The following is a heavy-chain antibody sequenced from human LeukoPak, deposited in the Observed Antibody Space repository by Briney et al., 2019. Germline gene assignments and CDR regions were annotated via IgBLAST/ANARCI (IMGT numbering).Heavy chain of an antibody. Sequence: GGSLRLSCAASGFTFSSYSMNWVRQAPGKGLKWVSSISSSSSYIYYADSVKGRFTISRDNAKNSLYLQMNSLRAEDTAVYYCASDYYDILTGYADFDYWGQGTLVTVSS. CDR2: ISSSSSYI. CDR1: GFTFSSYS. CDR3: ASDYYDILTGYADFDY. V-gene: IGHV3-21*01. D-gene: IGHD3-9*01. J-gene: IGHJ4*02.